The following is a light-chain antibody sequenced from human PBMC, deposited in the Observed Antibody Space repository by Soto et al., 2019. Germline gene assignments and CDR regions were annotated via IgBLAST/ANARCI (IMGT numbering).Light chain of an antibody. CDR3: SSYGGSNKLL. Sequence: QSALTEPPSAAVSRGQSVTISCTVTSSDVGGYNYVSWYQQHPGKAPKLMIYEVTKRPSGVPDRFSGSKSGNTASLTVSGLQSEDEADYCCSSYGGSNKLLLGGGTKVTVL. CDR2: EVT. J-gene: IGLJ2*01. V-gene: IGLV2-8*01. CDR1: SSDVGGYNY.